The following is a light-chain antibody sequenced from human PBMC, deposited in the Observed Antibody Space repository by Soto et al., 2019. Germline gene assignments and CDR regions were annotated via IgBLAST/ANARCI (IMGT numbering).Light chain of an antibody. CDR2: DVS. CDR1: SSDVGGYNY. Sequence: QSALTQPASVSGSPGQSITISCTGTSSDVGGYNYVSWYQQHPGKAPKLMIDDVSNRASGVSNRFSGSKSGNTASLTISGLQAEDEADYYCSSYTSSSTLVVFGGGTKLTVL. CDR3: SSYTSSSTLVV. V-gene: IGLV2-14*01. J-gene: IGLJ2*01.